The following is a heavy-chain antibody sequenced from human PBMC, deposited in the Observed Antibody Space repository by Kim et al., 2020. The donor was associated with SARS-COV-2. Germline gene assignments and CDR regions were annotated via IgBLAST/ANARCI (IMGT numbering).Heavy chain of an antibody. D-gene: IGHD1-26*01. V-gene: IGHV1-8*01. CDR3: ARGDSFRLGGLLDY. CDR2: MNPNSGNT. J-gene: IGHJ4*02. Sequence: SVKVSCKASGYTFTSYDINWVRQATGQGLEWMGWMNPNSGNTGYAQKFQGRVTMTRNTSISTAYMELSSLRSEDTAVYYCARGDSFRLGGLLDYWGQGTLGTVSS. CDR1: GYTFTSYD.